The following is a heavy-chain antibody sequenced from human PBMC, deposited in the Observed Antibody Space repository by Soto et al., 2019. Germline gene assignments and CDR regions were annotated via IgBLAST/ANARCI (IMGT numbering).Heavy chain of an antibody. V-gene: IGHV4-39*01. J-gene: IGHJ6*02. CDR2: IYYSGST. CDR1: GVSITSSSYY. D-gene: IGHD3-10*01. Sequence: SETLSLTCTVSGVSITSSSYYWAWIRQPPGKRLEWIGSIYYSGSTYYNPSLKSRVTISVDTSKNQFSLKLSSVTAADTAVYYCARHLGITMVRGVIINYYYYGMDVWGQGTTVS. CDR3: ARHLGITMVRGVIINYYYYGMDV.